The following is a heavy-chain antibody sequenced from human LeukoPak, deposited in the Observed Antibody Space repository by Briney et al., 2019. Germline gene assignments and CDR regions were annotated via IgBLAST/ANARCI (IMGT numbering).Heavy chain of an antibody. CDR1: GFTFSDYY. V-gene: IGHV3-72*01. CDR2: TRNTVNSYTT. J-gene: IGHJ4*02. Sequence: PGGSLRLSCATSGFTFSDYYTDWVRQAPGKGLEWVGRTRNTVNSYTTEYAASVKGRFTISRDDSKNSVNLQMNSLKAEDTAVYYCARVCRGYCYYFDYWGQGTLVAVSS. D-gene: IGHD2-21*02. CDR3: ARVCRGYCYYFDY.